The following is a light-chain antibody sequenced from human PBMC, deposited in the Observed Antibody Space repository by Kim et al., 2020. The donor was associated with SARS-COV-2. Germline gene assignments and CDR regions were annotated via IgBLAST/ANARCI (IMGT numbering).Light chain of an antibody. CDR3: QQYNSYPIT. CDR2: DAS. CDR1: QSISSW. J-gene: IGKJ5*01. V-gene: IGKV1-5*01. Sequence: GDRVTITCRDRQSISSWLTWYQQKPVKAPKLLIYDASSLESGVPSRFSGSGSGTEFTLTISSLQPDDFATYYCQQYNSYPITFGQGTRLEIK.